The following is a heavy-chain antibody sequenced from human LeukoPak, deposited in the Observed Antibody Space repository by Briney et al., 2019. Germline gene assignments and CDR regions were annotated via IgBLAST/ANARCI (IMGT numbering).Heavy chain of an antibody. CDR1: GGSFSGYY. D-gene: IGHD3-22*01. Sequence: SETLSLTCAVYGGSFSGYYWSWIRQPPGKGLEWIGEINHSGSTHYNPSLKSRVTISIEKSKNQFSLKLSSVTAADTAVYYCARNYYESSGYYPWNFDYWGQGTLVTVSS. V-gene: IGHV4-34*01. CDR3: ARNYYESSGYYPWNFDY. J-gene: IGHJ4*02. CDR2: INHSGST.